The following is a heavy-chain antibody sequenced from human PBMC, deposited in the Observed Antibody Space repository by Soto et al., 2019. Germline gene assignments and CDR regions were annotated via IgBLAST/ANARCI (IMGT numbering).Heavy chain of an antibody. D-gene: IGHD6-13*01. J-gene: IGHJ5*02. Sequence: SGPTLVNPTETLTLTCTVSGFSLSNARMGVSWIRQPPGKALEWLAHIFSNDEKSYSTSLKSRLTISKDTSKSQVVLTMTNMDPVDTATYYCAQSPGYSSSWSGYNWFDPWGQGTLVTVSS. V-gene: IGHV2-26*01. CDR3: AQSPGYSSSWSGYNWFDP. CDR1: GFSLSNARMG. CDR2: IFSNDEK.